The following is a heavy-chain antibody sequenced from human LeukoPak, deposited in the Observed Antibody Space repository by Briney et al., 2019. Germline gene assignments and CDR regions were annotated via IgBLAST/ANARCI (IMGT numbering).Heavy chain of an antibody. V-gene: IGHV4-59*08. CDR3: ARHVSYGHLRGFDS. D-gene: IGHD4-17*01. J-gene: IGHJ4*02. CDR2: MYNNGNT. Sequence: SETLSLTCTVSGGSISSYNWIWIRQPPGKGLEWIGYMYNNGNTHYNPSLQTRITISVDASKNQFSLSLRSVTAADTAVYYCARHVSYGHLRGFDSWGQGTLATVSS. CDR1: GGSISSYN.